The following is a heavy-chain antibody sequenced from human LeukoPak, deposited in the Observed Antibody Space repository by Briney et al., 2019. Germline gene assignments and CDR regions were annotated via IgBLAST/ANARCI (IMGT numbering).Heavy chain of an antibody. CDR1: GGSFSGYY. CDR2: TNHSGST. J-gene: IGHJ2*01. D-gene: IGHD2-2*01. V-gene: IGHV4-34*01. CDR3: ARTKSRVGYQLRHWYFDL. Sequence: SETLSLTCAVYGGSFSGYYWSWIRQPPGKGLEWIGETNHSGSTNYNPSLKSRVTISVDTSKNQFSLRLSSVTAADTAVYYCARTKSRVGYQLRHWYFDLWGRGTLVTVSS.